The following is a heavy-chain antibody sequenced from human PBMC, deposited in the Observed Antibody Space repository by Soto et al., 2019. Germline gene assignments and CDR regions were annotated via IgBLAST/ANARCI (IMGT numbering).Heavy chain of an antibody. Sequence: AASVKVSCKASGYTFTSYAMHWVRQAPGQRLEWMGWINAGNGNTKYSQKFQGRVTITRDTSASTAYMELSSLRSEDTAVYYCARDGTLHSGMDVWGQGTTVTVSS. J-gene: IGHJ6*02. V-gene: IGHV1-3*01. D-gene: IGHD1-26*01. CDR2: INAGNGNT. CDR3: ARDGTLHSGMDV. CDR1: GYTFTSYA.